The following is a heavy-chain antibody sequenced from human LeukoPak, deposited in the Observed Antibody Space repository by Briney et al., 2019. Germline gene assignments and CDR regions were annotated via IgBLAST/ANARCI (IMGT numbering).Heavy chain of an antibody. CDR2: IYYSGST. J-gene: IGHJ6*02. D-gene: IGHD1-26*01. CDR3: ARVVGAREARRYGMDV. CDR1: GGSISSSSYY. V-gene: IGHV4-39*07. Sequence: SSETLSLTCTVSGGSISSSSYYWGWIRQPPGKGLEWIGSIYYSGSTYYNPSLKSRVTISVDTSKNQFSLKLSSVTAADTAVYYCARVVGAREARRYGMDVWGQGTTVTVSS.